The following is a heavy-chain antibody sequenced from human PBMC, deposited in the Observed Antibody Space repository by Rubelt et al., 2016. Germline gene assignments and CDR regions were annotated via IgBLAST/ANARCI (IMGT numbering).Heavy chain of an antibody. Sequence: GGRLVQPGGSLRLSCAASGFTFSSYGIHWVRQAPGKGLEWVAVIWYDGSEKYYTNSVKGRFTISRDNSKNTVYLQMNSLRAEDTAVDYCAKDRSNGLRYFEWRAHWGQGTLVTVSS. D-gene: IGHD3-9*01. CDR3: AKDRSNGLRYFEWRAH. J-gene: IGHJ1*01. V-gene: IGHV3-33*06. CDR2: IWYDGSEK. CDR1: GFTFSSYG.